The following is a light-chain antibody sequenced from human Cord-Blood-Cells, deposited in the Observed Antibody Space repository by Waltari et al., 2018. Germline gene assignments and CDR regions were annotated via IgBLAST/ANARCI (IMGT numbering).Light chain of an antibody. V-gene: IGKV1-39*01. J-gene: IGKJ3*01. Sequence: DIQMTQSPSSLSASVGDRVTITFRASQSISSYLNWYQQKPGKAPKLLIYAASSLQSGVPSRFSGSGSWTDFTLTISSLQPEDFATYYCQQSYSTPFTFGPGTKVDIK. CDR1: QSISSY. CDR2: AAS. CDR3: QQSYSTPFT.